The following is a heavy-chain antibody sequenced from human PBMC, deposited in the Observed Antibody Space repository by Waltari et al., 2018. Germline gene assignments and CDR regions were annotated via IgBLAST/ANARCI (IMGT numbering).Heavy chain of an antibody. CDR1: GGSISNNY. Sequence: QVQLQESGPGLVKPWETLSLTCTVSGGSISNNYWSWIRQPAGKGLEWIGRIYSSGSTNYNPSLKSRGTMSVDRSKKEFSLRLSSVTAADTAMYFCARGGCAARNIEVVPVERYNRFDPWGQGTLVIVSS. J-gene: IGHJ5*02. CDR3: ARGGCAARNIEVVPVERYNRFDP. D-gene: IGHD2-2*01. CDR2: IYSSGST. V-gene: IGHV4-4*07.